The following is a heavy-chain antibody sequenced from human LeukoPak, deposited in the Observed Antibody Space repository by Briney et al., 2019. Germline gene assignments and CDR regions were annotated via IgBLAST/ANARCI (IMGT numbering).Heavy chain of an antibody. Sequence: GGSLRLSCAASGFTFSSYGMHWVRQAPGKGLEWVADISHDGSNKYYADSVKGRFTISRDNSKNTLYLQMNSLRAEDTAVYYCAKDAFRYSGYDDNTVFDYWGQGTLVTVSS. D-gene: IGHD5-12*01. V-gene: IGHV3-30*18. J-gene: IGHJ4*02. CDR3: AKDAFRYSGYDDNTVFDY. CDR2: ISHDGSNK. CDR1: GFTFSSYG.